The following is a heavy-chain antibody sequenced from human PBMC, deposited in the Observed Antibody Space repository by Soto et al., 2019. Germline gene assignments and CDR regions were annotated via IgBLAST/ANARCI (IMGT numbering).Heavy chain of an antibody. Sequence: GGSLRLSCAASGFTFSSYGMHWVRQAPGKGLEWVAVISYDGSNKYYADSVKGRFTISRDNSKNTLYLQMNSLRAEDTAVYYCAKEMGLLWFGEDLDSVLDYWGQGTLVTVSS. CDR2: ISYDGSNK. CDR1: GFTFSSYG. V-gene: IGHV3-30*18. CDR3: AKEMGLLWFGEDLDSVLDY. D-gene: IGHD3-10*01. J-gene: IGHJ4*02.